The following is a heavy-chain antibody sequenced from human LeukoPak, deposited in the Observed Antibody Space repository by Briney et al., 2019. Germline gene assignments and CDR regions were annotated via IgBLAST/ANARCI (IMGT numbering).Heavy chain of an antibody. J-gene: IGHJ3*01. CDR1: GFTFSNYW. Sequence: GGSLRLSCAASGFTFSNYWMSWVRQAPGKGLECVANLKEDGSEEYYVDSVKGRFSISRDNAKNSLYLQMNSLRAEDTAVYYCARDWLTGNPYHAFDLWGKGTMVTVSS. CDR3: ARDWLTGNPYHAFDL. CDR2: LKEDGSEE. D-gene: IGHD3-22*01. V-gene: IGHV3-7*01.